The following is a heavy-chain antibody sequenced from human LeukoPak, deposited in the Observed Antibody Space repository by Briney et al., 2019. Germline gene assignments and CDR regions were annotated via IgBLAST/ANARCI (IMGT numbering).Heavy chain of an antibody. CDR1: GFALGTYE. CDR2: ITISGHTK. J-gene: IGHJ5*02. Sequence: PGGSLRLSCAASGFALGTYEMNWVRQAPGKGLEWIADITISGHTKNYADSVKGRFTISRDNARTSLYLQMNSLRVEDTGVYYCARGDPHADLWGQGTLVTVSS. CDR3: ARGDPHADL. V-gene: IGHV3-48*03.